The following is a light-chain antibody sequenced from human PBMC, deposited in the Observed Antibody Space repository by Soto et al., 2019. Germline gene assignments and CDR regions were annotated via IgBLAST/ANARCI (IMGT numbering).Light chain of an antibody. Sequence: DIQMTQSPSSLSASVGDRVSITCRASQSISSWLAWYQQKPGKAPKLLMFDIFSLESGVPSRYSGSRSGTEFTLTISSLQPDDYATYYCQQYNSYSPLPFGGGTKVVIK. CDR2: DIF. J-gene: IGKJ4*01. CDR3: QQYNSYSPLP. CDR1: QSISSW. V-gene: IGKV1-5*01.